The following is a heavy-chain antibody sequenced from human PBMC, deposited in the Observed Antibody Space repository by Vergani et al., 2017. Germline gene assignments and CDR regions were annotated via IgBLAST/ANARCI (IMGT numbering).Heavy chain of an antibody. CDR1: NFFISSNAYY. V-gene: IGHV4-39*02. Sequence: QVQLKESGPGLVKPSETLSLTCTVSNFFISSNAYYWAWIRQSPGEGLQWLTSIHNRGKTYHNPSLKSRVSVSLDTSKNRFSLNLTSVTATDTAVYYCARSQGDYWYFDLWGPGSLVTVSS. CDR2: IHNRGKT. CDR3: ARSQGDYWYFDL. J-gene: IGHJ2*01. D-gene: IGHD2-21*01.